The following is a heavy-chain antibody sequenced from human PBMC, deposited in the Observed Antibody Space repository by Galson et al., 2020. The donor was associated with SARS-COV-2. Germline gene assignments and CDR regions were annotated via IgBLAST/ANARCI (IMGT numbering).Heavy chain of an antibody. CDR3: ASARFDDYDFWSGYRPFLPDAFDI. V-gene: IGHV1-18*04. CDR1: GYTFTSNG. D-gene: IGHD3-3*01. J-gene: IGHJ3*02. Sequence: ASVKVSCKASGYTFTSNGNSWVRQAHGQGHEWMGWISAYNGNTNYAQKPQGRVTMTTDTSTSTAYMELRSLRSDDTAVYYCASARFDDYDFWSGYRPFLPDAFDIWGQGTMVTVSS. CDR2: ISAYNGNT.